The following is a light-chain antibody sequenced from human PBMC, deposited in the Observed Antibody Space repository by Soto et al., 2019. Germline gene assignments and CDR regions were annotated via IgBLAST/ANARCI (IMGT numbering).Light chain of an antibody. CDR2: DVS. CDR1: SSYVGGYNY. J-gene: IGLJ1*01. Sequence: QSVLTQPASVSGSPGQSITISCTGTSSYVGGYNYVSWYQQHPGKAPKLMIYDVSNRPSGVSNRFSGSKSGNMASLTISGLQAEDEADYYCSSYTSSSGYVFGTGTKVTVL. V-gene: IGLV2-14*01. CDR3: SSYTSSSGYV.